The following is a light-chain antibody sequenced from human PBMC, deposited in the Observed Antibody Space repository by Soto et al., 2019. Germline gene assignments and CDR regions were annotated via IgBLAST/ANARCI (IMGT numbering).Light chain of an antibody. J-gene: IGKJ5*01. CDR3: QQQGRSWST. V-gene: IGKV3-20*01. CDR1: QSVNINS. CDR2: CXS. Sequence: VLAQSAGTMILSRGYRAPLCXRASQSVNINSLAWSQQDPGXAPRVXXDCXSTRATGSPDRXSGSGSATDFPLTISRLEPEDLAVYYCQQQGRSWSTFGQGTRLEIK.